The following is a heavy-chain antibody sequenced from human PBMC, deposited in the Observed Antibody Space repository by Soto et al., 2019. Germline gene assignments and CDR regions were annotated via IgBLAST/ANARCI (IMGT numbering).Heavy chain of an antibody. CDR1: GFTFSIYA. J-gene: IGHJ6*03. Sequence: GGSLRLSCAASGFTFSIYAMSWVRQAPGKGLEWVSAISGSGGSTYYADSVKGRFTISRDNSKNTLYLQMNSLRAEDTAVYYCAKDRIVVVPAAMLNYYYYMDVWGKGTTVTVSS. D-gene: IGHD2-2*01. CDR2: ISGSGGST. V-gene: IGHV3-23*01. CDR3: AKDRIVVVPAAMLNYYYYMDV.